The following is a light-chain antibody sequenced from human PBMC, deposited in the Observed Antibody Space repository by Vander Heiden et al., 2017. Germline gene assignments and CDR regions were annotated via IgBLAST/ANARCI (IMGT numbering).Light chain of an antibody. V-gene: IGLV2-14*03. J-gene: IGLJ1*01. CDR1: SSDVGNDNY. Sequence: QSALTQPASVSGSPGQSITISCAGTSSDVGNDNYVSWYQQHSGKAPKLVIYDVTNRPSGVSNRFSGAKSGNTASLTISGLQPEDEADYYCSSYTTSSTQVFGTGTKVTVL. CDR3: SSYTTSSTQV. CDR2: DVT.